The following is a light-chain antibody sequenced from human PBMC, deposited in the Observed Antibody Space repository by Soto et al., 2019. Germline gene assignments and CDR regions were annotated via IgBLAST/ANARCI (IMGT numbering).Light chain of an antibody. CDR3: QQYGSSKFT. CDR1: QSVSRIY. J-gene: IGKJ3*01. V-gene: IGKV3-20*01. Sequence: EIVLTQSPGTLSLSPGGRATLSCSASQSVSRIYLAWYQQKXGQAPRLIIYGASSRETGIPDRFSGSGSGTEFTLTISRLEPEDFAVDYCQQYGSSKFTFGPGTKVDIK. CDR2: GAS.